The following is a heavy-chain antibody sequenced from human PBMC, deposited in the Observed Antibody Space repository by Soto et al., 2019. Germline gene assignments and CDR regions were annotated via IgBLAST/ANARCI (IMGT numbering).Heavy chain of an antibody. V-gene: IGHV3-74*01. J-gene: IGHJ6*04. CDR1: EFTFSGRS. CDR2: IDKVGTGS. Sequence: PGGSLRLSCAASEFTFSGRSLHWVRQAPGKGLVWVSGIDKVGTGSTYADSVKGRFTSSRDNAKNTVYLQMNSLRVEDTAVYYCARGWFGPDVWGKGTTVTVSS. D-gene: IGHD3-10*01. CDR3: ARGWFGPDV.